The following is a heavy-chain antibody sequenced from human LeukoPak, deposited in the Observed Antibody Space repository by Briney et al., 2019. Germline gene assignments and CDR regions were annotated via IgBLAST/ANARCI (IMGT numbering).Heavy chain of an antibody. J-gene: IGHJ4*02. CDR3: ARVAYFDYWTGYYFDY. D-gene: IGHD3-3*01. CDR1: GGSISSSTYY. CDR2: FYYSGST. V-gene: IGHV4-39*07. Sequence: SETLSLTCTVSGGSISSSTYYWAWIRQPPGKGLEWIGNFYYSGSTYYNPSLNSRVTISVDTSKNQFSLKLSSVTAADTAVYYCARVAYFDYWTGYYFDYWGQGTLVTVSS.